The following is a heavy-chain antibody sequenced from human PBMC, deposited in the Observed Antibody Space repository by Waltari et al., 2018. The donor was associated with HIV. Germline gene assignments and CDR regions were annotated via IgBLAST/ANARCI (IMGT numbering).Heavy chain of an antibody. D-gene: IGHD3-3*01. CDR2: ISSSSSYI. CDR3: ARDTSFWSSPDLDAFDI. Sequence: EVQLVESGGGLVKPGGSLRLSCAAPGFTFSSSRMNCVRQAPGKGLEWVSSISSSSSYIYYADSGKGRFTISRDNAKNSLYLQMNSLRAEDTAVYYCARDTSFWSSPDLDAFDIWGQGTMVTVSS. J-gene: IGHJ3*02. CDR1: GFTFSSSR. V-gene: IGHV3-21*01.